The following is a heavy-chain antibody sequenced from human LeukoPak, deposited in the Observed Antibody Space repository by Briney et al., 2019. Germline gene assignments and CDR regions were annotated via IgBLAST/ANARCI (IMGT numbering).Heavy chain of an antibody. CDR3: ARDLAPAAPNGVGY. CDR1: GFSFSSYA. Sequence: GGSLRLSCAASGFSFSSYAMRWVRQAPGKGLEWVAVISYDGSNKYYADSVKGRFTISRDNSRNTLYLQMNSLRAEDTAMYYCARDLAPAAPNGVGYWGQGTLVTVSS. CDR2: ISYDGSNK. D-gene: IGHD2-2*01. V-gene: IGHV3-30*04. J-gene: IGHJ4*02.